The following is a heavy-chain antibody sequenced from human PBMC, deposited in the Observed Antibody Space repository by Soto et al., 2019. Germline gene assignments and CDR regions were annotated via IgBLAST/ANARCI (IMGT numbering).Heavy chain of an antibody. V-gene: IGHV3-48*03. Sequence: GGSLRLSCAASGFTSSSYEMNWVRQAPGKGLEWVSYISGSGSITHYADSVKGRFTISRDNARNSLYLQMNSLRGEDTAVYYCAGRDGHNRRKAPYYYYYYGVGVWGRGTTVTVSS. CDR1: GFTSSSYE. CDR3: AGRDGHNRRKAPYYYYYYGVGV. CDR2: ISGSGSIT. J-gene: IGHJ6*02. D-gene: IGHD2-15*01.